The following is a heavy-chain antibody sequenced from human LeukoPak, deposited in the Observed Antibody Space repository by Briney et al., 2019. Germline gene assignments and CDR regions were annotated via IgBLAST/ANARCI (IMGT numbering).Heavy chain of an antibody. CDR3: ARGNIKFDY. Sequence: PGGSLRLSCAASGFTFSTYHMNWVRQAPGKGLEWVSSISSSSDYIYYVDSVKGRFTISRDNAKNSLFLQMNSLRAEDTAVYFCARGNIKFDYWGRGTLVTVSS. CDR2: ISSSSDYI. J-gene: IGHJ4*02. V-gene: IGHV3-21*01. CDR1: GFTFSTYH.